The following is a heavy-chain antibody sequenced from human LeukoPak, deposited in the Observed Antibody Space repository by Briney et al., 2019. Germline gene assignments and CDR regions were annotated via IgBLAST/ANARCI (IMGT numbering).Heavy chain of an antibody. Sequence: GGSLRLSCAASGFMFSSFWMSWVRQAPGKGLEWVSAIIAKSNTPYYADSVKGRFTISRDDSKNTVWLHMNGLRAENTAVYYCAKDERPDAKWSIDYWGQGTLVTVSS. CDR2: IIAKSNTP. D-gene: IGHD1-14*01. V-gene: IGHV3-23*01. J-gene: IGHJ4*02. CDR3: AKDERPDAKWSIDY. CDR1: GFMFSSFW.